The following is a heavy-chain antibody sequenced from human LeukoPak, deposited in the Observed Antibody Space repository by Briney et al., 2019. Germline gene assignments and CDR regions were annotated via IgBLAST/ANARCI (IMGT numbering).Heavy chain of an antibody. CDR3: ARDGSDNWSLLDN. CDR1: GGSISGTSYC. Sequence: PSEALSLTCSLSGGSISGTSYCWGWVSQPPGKGPGWLGRNYHTGRIYHNPSLNSRATLSVDTPKKQFFLKLSSVTDGAPVGYYCARDGSDNWSLLDNWGRRTLVTVSS. CDR2: NYHTGRI. D-gene: IGHD1-1*01. V-gene: IGHV4-39*07. J-gene: IGHJ4*02.